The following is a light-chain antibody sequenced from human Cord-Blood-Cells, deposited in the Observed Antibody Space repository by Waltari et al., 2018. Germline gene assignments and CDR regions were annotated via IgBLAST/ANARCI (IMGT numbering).Light chain of an antibody. Sequence: IVMTKSPDALAVSPGESATITCKCSQSLLYSSNNKNYLAWYQQKPGQPPKLLIYWASTRESGVPDRFSGSGSGTDFTLTISSLQAEDVAVYYCQQYYSTPFTFGPGTKVDIK. CDR3: QQYYSTPFT. V-gene: IGKV4-1*01. CDR2: WAS. CDR1: QSLLYSSNNKNY. J-gene: IGKJ3*01.